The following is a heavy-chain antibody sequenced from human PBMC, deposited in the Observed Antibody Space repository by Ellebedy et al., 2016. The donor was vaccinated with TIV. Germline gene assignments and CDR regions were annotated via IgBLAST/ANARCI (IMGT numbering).Heavy chain of an antibody. CDR3: ARARGDSGRAWDRYGMDV. D-gene: IGHD3-10*01. J-gene: IGHJ6*02. V-gene: IGHV5-51*01. CDR1: GYRFTSYW. Sequence: GESLKISCKGSGYRFTSYWIGWVRQMPGKGLEWMGIIYIGDADTRYSPSFQGQVTISADKSISTAYLQWSSLKASDTARYYCARARGDSGRAWDRYGMDVWGQGTTVTVSS. CDR2: IYIGDADT.